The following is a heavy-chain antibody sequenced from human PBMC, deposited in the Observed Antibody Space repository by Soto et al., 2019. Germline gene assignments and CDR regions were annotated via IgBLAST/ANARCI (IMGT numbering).Heavy chain of an antibody. J-gene: IGHJ4*02. Sequence: QGQLQESGPGLVKPSETLSLTCTVSDGSISTYFCNWIRQPAGKGLEWIGRIDNSGNTNYNPSLKSRGTMSADTSRNQFSLKLNSVTAADTAVYYCARGGQDFWSGPFDYWGQGALVTVSS. CDR1: DGSISTYF. CDR3: ARGGQDFWSGPFDY. D-gene: IGHD3-3*01. V-gene: IGHV4-4*07. CDR2: IDNSGNT.